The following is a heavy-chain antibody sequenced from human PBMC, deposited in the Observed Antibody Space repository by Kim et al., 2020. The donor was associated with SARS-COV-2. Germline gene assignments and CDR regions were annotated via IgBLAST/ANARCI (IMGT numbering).Heavy chain of an antibody. D-gene: IGHD3-9*01. J-gene: IGHJ6*02. Sequence: GGSLRLSCAASGFTFSSYWMSWVRQAPGKGLEWVANIKQDGSEKYYVDSVKGRFTISRDNAKNSLYLQMNSLRAEDTAVYYCARDSVVVLRYFDWFPKPGKYGMDVWGQGTTVTVSS. CDR2: IKQDGSEK. CDR1: GFTFSSYW. V-gene: IGHV3-7*01. CDR3: ARDSVVVLRYFDWFPKPGKYGMDV.